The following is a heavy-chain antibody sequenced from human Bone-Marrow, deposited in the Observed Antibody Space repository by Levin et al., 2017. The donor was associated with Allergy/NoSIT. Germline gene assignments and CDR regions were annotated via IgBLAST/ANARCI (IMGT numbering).Heavy chain of an antibody. CDR1: GFTFSSYA. CDR3: PRGGTTDY. V-gene: IGHV3-30*04. J-gene: IGHJ4*02. Sequence: GESLKISCAASGFTFSSYAMHWVRQAPGKGLEWVAVISYDGSNKYYADSVKGRFTISRDNSKNTLYLQMNSLRAEDTAVYYCPRGGTTDYWGQGTLVTVSS. CDR2: ISYDGSNK. D-gene: IGHD2/OR15-2a*01.